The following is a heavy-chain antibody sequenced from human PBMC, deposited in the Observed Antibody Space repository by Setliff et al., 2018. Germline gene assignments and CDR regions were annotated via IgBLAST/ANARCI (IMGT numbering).Heavy chain of an antibody. CDR2: IYPGDSDT. CDR1: GYSFTSYW. D-gene: IGHD3-22*01. Sequence: GESLKISCKGSGYSFTSYWIGWVRQMPGKGLEWMGIIYPGDSDTSYSPSFQGQFTISADKSISTAYLQWSSLKASDTAMYYCARYDGSGYHYYYGMDVWGQGTTVTVSS. V-gene: IGHV5-51*01. J-gene: IGHJ6*02. CDR3: ARYDGSGYHYYYGMDV.